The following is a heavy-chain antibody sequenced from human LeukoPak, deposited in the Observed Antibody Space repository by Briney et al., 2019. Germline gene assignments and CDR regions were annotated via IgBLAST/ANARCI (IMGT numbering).Heavy chain of an antibody. CDR2: IYTSRST. CDR1: GGSISSYY. CDR3: ARDWSYDFWSGYFSGIEGYNWFDP. Sequence: SETLSLTCTVSGGSISSYYWSWIRQPAGKGLEWIGRIYTSRSTNYNPSLKSRVTMSVDTSKNQFSLKLSSVTAADTAVYYCARDWSYDFWSGYFSGIEGYNWFDPWGQGTLVTVSS. V-gene: IGHV4-4*07. D-gene: IGHD3-3*01. J-gene: IGHJ5*02.